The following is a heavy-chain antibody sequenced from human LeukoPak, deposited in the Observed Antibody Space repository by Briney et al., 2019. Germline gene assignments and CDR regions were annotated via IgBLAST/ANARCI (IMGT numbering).Heavy chain of an antibody. CDR3: ARDTALGGALGGAFDI. Sequence: SQTLSLTCTVSGGSISSGGYYWSWIRQHPGKGLEWIGYIYYSGSTYYNPSLKSRVTISVDTSKNQFSLKLSSVTAADTAVYYCARDTALGGALGGAFDIWGQGTMVTVSS. J-gene: IGHJ3*02. V-gene: IGHV4-31*03. CDR2: IYYSGST. D-gene: IGHD2-21*01. CDR1: GGSISSGGYY.